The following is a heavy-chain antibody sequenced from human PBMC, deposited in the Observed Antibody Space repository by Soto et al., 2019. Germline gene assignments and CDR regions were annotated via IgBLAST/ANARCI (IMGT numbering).Heavy chain of an antibody. CDR2: INHSGST. J-gene: IGHJ6*02. D-gene: IGHD5-12*01. Sequence: ASETLSLTCTVYGGYFSGYYLSWIRQPPGKGLEWIGEINHSGSTNYNPSLKSRVTISVDTSKNRFSLKLSSVTAADTAVYYCARGQRGYDFSVVGGYYYGMDVWGQGTTVTVSS. CDR1: GGYFSGYY. V-gene: IGHV4-34*01. CDR3: ARGQRGYDFSVVGGYYYGMDV.